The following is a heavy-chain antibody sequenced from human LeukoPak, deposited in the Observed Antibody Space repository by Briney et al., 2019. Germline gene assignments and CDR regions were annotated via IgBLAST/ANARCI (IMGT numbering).Heavy chain of an antibody. CDR1: GFTFSSYA. J-gene: IGHJ4*02. V-gene: IGHV3-23*01. CDR3: AKDGEYQLLSGGIDY. Sequence: PGGSLRLSCAASGFTFSSYAMRWVRQAPGKGLEWVSAISGSGGSTYYADSVKGRFTISRDNSKNTLYLQMNSLRAEDTAVYYCAKDGEYQLLSGGIDYWGQGTLVTVSS. CDR2: ISGSGGST. D-gene: IGHD2-2*01.